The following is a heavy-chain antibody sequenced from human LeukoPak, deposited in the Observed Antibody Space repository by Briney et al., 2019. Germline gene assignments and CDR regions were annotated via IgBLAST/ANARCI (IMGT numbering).Heavy chain of an antibody. J-gene: IGHJ6*02. CDR2: INPNSGGT. CDR3: ASGVVPAAATYYYYYGMDV. V-gene: IGHV1-2*02. D-gene: IGHD2-2*01. Sequence: ASVKVSCKASGYTFTGYYMHWVRQAPGQGLEWMGWINPNSGGTNYAQKLQGRVTMTTDTSTSTAYMELRSLRSDDTAVYYCASGVVPAAATYYYYYGMDVWGQGTTVTVSS. CDR1: GYTFTGYY.